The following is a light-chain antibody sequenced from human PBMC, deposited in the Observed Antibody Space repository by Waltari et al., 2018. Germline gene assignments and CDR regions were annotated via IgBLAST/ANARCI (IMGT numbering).Light chain of an antibody. Sequence: QSALTQPASASASPRQSITISCTGTSSDDGGYTYVSWYQQHPGKAPKLMIYDVSKRPSGVSNRFSGSKSGNTSSLTISGLQAEDEGDYYCSSYTSSSTWVFGGGTKLTVL. CDR1: SSDDGGYTY. J-gene: IGLJ3*02. V-gene: IGLV2-14*03. CDR3: SSYTSSSTWV. CDR2: DVS.